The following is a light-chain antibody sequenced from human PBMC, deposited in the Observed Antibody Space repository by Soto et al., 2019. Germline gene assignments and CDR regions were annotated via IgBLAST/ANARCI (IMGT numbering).Light chain of an antibody. V-gene: IGKV1-16*01. CDR2: AAS. CDR1: QGIDTY. J-gene: IGKJ5*01. Sequence: DIQMTQSPSSLSASVGDRVTITCRASQGIDTYLAWFQQKPGKAPKTLSYAASSLHSGVPSRFSGSGFGTDFNRTISSLQPEDFATYYCQPYNGYPQPFGQGTRLHIK. CDR3: QPYNGYPQP.